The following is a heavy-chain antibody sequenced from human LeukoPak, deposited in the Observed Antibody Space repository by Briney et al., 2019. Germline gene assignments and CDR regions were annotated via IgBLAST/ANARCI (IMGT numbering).Heavy chain of an antibody. V-gene: IGHV3-23*01. J-gene: IGHJ4*02. Sequence: GGSLRLSCAASGFTFSSYAMSWVRQAPGKGLEWVSAISGSGGSTYYADSVKGRFTISRDNSKNTLYLQMNSLRAEDTAVYYCANERCSGGSCYSGFDYWGQGTLVTVSS. CDR2: ISGSGGST. CDR1: GFTFSSYA. CDR3: ANERCSGGSCYSGFDY. D-gene: IGHD2-15*01.